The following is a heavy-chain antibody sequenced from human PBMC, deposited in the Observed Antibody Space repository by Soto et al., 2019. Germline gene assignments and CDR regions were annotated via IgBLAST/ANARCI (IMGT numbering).Heavy chain of an antibody. CDR2: IYWDDDK. Sequence: QITLKESGPTLVKPTQTLTLKCSFSGFSLTSSGVGVNWIRQPPGKALEWLAVIYWDDDKRYSPSLKSRLSITKDTAKNQVVLTTTNMDPLDTATYYCAHDRELASTGWYGSDYFESWGQGILVTVSS. CDR1: GFSLTSSGVG. CDR3: AHDRELASTGWYGSDYFES. J-gene: IGHJ4*02. D-gene: IGHD6-19*01. V-gene: IGHV2-5*02.